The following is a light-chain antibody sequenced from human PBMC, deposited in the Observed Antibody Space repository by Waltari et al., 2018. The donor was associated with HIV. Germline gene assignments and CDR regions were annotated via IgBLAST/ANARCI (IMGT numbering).Light chain of an antibody. V-gene: IGLV2-18*02. CDR3: SSYTSSSTVV. Sequence: QSALTQPPSVSGSPGQSVTISCTGTSSDVGSYNRVSWYQQPPGTAPKLMIYEVSNRPSGVPDRFSGSKSGNTASLTISGLQAEDEADYYCSSYTSSSTVVFGVGTKLTVL. J-gene: IGLJ2*01. CDR2: EVS. CDR1: SSDVGSYNR.